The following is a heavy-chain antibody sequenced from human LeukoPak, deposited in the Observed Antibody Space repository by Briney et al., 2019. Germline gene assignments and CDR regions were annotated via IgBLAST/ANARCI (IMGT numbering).Heavy chain of an antibody. D-gene: IGHD7-27*01. CDR1: GFTFSSYS. CDR2: ISTTSSYI. V-gene: IGHV3-21*01. J-gene: IGHJ4*02. CDR3: AREWGQPRD. Sequence: PGGSLRLSCAASGFTFSSYSMNWVRQAPGKGLEWVSSISTTSSYIYYADSVKGRFTISRDNANNSLFLQMNSLRADDTAVYYCAREWGQPRDWGQGTLVTVSS.